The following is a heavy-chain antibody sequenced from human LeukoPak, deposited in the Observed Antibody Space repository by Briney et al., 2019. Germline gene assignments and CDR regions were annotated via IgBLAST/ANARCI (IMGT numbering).Heavy chain of an antibody. CDR2: ISSSSSSTI. J-gene: IGHJ4*02. CDR1: GFTFSSYS. Sequence: GGSLRLSCAASGFTFSSYSMNWVRQAPGKGLEWVSYISSSSSSTIYYADSVKGRFTISRDNAKNSLYLQMNSLRDEDTAVYYCAREDPYDYVWGSYRPPDYWGQGTLVAVSS. CDR3: AREDPYDYVWGSYRPPDY. D-gene: IGHD3-16*02. V-gene: IGHV3-48*02.